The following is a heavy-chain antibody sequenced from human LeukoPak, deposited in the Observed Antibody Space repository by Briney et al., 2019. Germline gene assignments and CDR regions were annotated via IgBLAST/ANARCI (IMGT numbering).Heavy chain of an antibody. V-gene: IGHV4-39*07. CDR2: IYYSGST. Sequence: SETLSLTCKVSGGSINNNNYYWGWIRQPPGKGLEWIGSIYYSGSTYYNPSLKSRVTISVDTSKNQFSLKLSSVTAADTAVYYCARDPAYSNPFYYYFYYLDVWGRGTTVTVSS. J-gene: IGHJ6*03. D-gene: IGHD1-26*01. CDR3: ARDPAYSNPFYYYFYYLDV. CDR1: GGSINNNNYY.